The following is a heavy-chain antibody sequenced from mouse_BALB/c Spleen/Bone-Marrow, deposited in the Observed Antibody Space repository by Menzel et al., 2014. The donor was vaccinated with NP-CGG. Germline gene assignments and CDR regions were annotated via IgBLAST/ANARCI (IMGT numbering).Heavy chain of an antibody. CDR2: IDPANGNT. CDR3: ARYDYRYSWFAY. J-gene: IGHJ3*01. D-gene: IGHD2-14*01. V-gene: IGHV14-3*02. Sequence: EVMLVESGAELMKPGASVKLSCTASGFNIKDTYMHWVKQRPEQGLEWIGRIDPANGNTKYDPKFQGKATITTDTSSNTAYLQLRSLTSEDTAVYYCARYDYRYSWFAYWGQGTLVTVSA. CDR1: GFNIKDTY.